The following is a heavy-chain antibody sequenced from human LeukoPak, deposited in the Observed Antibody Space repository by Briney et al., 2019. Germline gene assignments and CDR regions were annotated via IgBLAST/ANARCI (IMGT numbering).Heavy chain of an antibody. V-gene: IGHV4-59*01. Sequence: SETLSLTCTVSGGSISTYYWSWIRQPPGKGLEWIGYIYYSGSTDYNPSLKSRVTISVDTSKNQFSLKLSSVTAADTAVYYCATSYYYASGSLWNGMDVWGKGTRSSSPQ. CDR1: GGSISTYY. D-gene: IGHD3-10*01. CDR2: IYYSGST. CDR3: ATSYYYASGSLWNGMDV. J-gene: IGHJ6*04.